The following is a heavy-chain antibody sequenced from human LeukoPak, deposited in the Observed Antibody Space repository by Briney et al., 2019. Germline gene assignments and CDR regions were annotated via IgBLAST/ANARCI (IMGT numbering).Heavy chain of an antibody. V-gene: IGHV3-7*03. CDR2: VNRDGSET. CDR1: GFALSSHW. J-gene: IGHJ6*02. Sequence: GGSLRLSCAASGFALSSHWMTWVRQVPGRGPEWVANVNRDGSETYYLDSAKGRFTISKDNAKNSLYLQMNSLRAEDTALYHCARNNGMDVWGQGTTVIVSS. CDR3: ARNNGMDV.